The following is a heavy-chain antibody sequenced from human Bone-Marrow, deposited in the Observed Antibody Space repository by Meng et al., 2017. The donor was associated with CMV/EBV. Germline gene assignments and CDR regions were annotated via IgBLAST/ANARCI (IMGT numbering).Heavy chain of an antibody. CDR1: GGSFSGYY. D-gene: IGHD1-7*01. CDR2: INHSGST. Sequence: GSLRLSCAVYGGSFSGYYWSWIRQPPGKGLEWIGEINHSGSTNYNPSLKSRVTISVDTSKNQFSLKLSSVTAADTAVYYCARVSWNYRFSFSSYGMDVWGQGTTVTVSS. CDR3: ARVSWNYRFSFSSYGMDV. J-gene: IGHJ6*02. V-gene: IGHV4-34*01.